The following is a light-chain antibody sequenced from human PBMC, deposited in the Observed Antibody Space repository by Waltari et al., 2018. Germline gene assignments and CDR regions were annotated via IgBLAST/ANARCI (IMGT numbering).Light chain of an antibody. J-gene: IGLJ3*02. CDR1: KIESKS. CDR2: YDR. CDR3: QVWDDTNNSGV. V-gene: IGLV3-21*04. Sequence: YVVTQTPSVSVAPGKTARLTCGGEKIESKSVNWYQQKPGQAPVLVMFYDRDRPSGIPERFSGSNSGNTATLTISWVEAGDEADYHCQVWDDTNNSGVFGGGTKLNVL.